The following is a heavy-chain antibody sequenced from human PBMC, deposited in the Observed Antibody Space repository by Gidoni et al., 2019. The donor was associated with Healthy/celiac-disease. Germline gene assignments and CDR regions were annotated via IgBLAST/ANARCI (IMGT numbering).Heavy chain of an antibody. D-gene: IGHD5-12*01. CDR2: ISYDGSNK. CDR1: GFTFSSYG. CDR3: AKETPEMATILGAFDI. V-gene: IGHV3-30*18. J-gene: IGHJ3*02. Sequence: VVQPGRSLRLSCAASGFTFSSYGMHWVRQAPGKGLEWVAVISYDGSNKYYADSVKGRFTISRDNSKNTLYLQMNSLRAEDTAVYYCAKETPEMATILGAFDIWGQGTMVTVFS.